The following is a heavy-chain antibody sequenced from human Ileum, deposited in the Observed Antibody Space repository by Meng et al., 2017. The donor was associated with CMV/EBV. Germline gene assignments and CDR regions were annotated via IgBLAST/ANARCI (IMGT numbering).Heavy chain of an antibody. D-gene: IGHD3-10*01. Sequence: GESLKISCGASGFTFSTYAVRWVRQAPGQGLEWVSTVRGSGSNTYYADSVKGRFTISRDNSQRTVFLQMNSLRVDDTAVYFCARAFSASYIDVATVFDYWGERTLVTVSS. CDR3: ARAFSASYIDVATVFDY. V-gene: IGHV3-23*01. CDR2: VRGSGSNT. CDR1: GFTFSTYA. J-gene: IGHJ4*02.